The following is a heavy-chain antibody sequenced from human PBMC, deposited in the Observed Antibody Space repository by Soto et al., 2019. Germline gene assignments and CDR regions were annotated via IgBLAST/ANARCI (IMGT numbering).Heavy chain of an antibody. CDR2: IYYSGST. J-gene: IGHJ6*02. CDR1: GGSISSYY. D-gene: IGHD6-13*01. CDR3: ARGQGSGTTYYYYYGMDV. V-gene: IGHV4-59*12. Sequence: PSETLSLTCTVSGGSISSYYWSWIRQPPGKGLEWIGYIYYSGSTNYNPSLKSRVTISVDTSKNQFSLKLSSVTAADTAVYYCARGQGSGTTYYYYYGMDVWGQGTTVTVSS.